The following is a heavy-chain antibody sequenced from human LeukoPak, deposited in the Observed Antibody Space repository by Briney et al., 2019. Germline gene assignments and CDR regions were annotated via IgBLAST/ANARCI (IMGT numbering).Heavy chain of an antibody. J-gene: IGHJ4*02. D-gene: IGHD3-10*01. Sequence: ASVKVSCKASGYTFTGYYMHWVRQAPGQGLEWMGWTNPNSGGTNYAQKFQGRVTMTRDTSISTAYMELSRLRSDDTAVYYCARELDYYGRTYYFDYWGQGTLVTVSS. V-gene: IGHV1-2*02. CDR3: ARELDYYGRTYYFDY. CDR2: TNPNSGGT. CDR1: GYTFTGYY.